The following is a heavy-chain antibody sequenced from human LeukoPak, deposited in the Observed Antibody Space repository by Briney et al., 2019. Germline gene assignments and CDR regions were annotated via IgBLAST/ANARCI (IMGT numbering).Heavy chain of an antibody. D-gene: IGHD4-17*01. Sequence: SETLSLTCAVSADSFSSHYWTWIRQAPGKGLEWIGYISYIGSTNYNPSLKSRVTISIDTSKNQFPLELSSVTAADTAVYYCARDLVTVTKGFDIWGQGTMVSVSS. V-gene: IGHV4-59*11. CDR3: ARDLVTVTKGFDI. J-gene: IGHJ3*02. CDR1: ADSFSSHY. CDR2: ISYIGST.